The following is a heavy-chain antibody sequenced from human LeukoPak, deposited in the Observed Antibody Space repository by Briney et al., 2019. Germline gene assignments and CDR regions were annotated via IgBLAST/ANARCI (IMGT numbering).Heavy chain of an antibody. CDR3: VREVDDWPNNCFDP. CDR2: ISGSGGST. Sequence: PGGSLRLSCAASGFTFSSYAMSWVRQAPGKGLEWVSAISGSGGSTYYADSVQGRFTISRDNSYNTLFLQMNSLRAEDAAVYYCVREVDDWPNNCFDPWGQGTLVIVSS. D-gene: IGHD3-9*01. V-gene: IGHV3-23*01. J-gene: IGHJ5*02. CDR1: GFTFSSYA.